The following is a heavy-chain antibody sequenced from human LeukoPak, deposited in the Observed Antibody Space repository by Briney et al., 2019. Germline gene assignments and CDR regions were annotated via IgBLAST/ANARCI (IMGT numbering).Heavy chain of an antibody. V-gene: IGHV3-9*01. Sequence: PGRSLRLSCAASGFTFDDYAMHWVRQAPGKGLEWVSGISWNSGSIGYADSVKGRFTISRDNAKNSLYLQMNSLRAEDTALYYCAKARSGYYGYYFDYCGQGTLVTVSS. CDR3: AKARSGYYGYYFDY. CDR1: GFTFDDYA. J-gene: IGHJ4*02. CDR2: ISWNSGSI. D-gene: IGHD3-22*01.